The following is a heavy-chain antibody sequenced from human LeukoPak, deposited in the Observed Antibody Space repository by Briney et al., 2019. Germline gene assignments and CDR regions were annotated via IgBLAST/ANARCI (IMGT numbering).Heavy chain of an antibody. J-gene: IGHJ4*02. CDR3: ARAAAVAGRGGVFDY. D-gene: IGHD6-19*01. Sequence: SETLSLTCTVSGGSISSCYWSWIPQPAGKGLEWIGRIYTSGSTNSKTSLKSRVTMSVDTTKNQFSLKRRSVTAADTAVYYCARAAAVAGRGGVFDYWGQGTLVTVSS. CDR1: GGSISSCY. V-gene: IGHV4-4*07. CDR2: IYTSGST.